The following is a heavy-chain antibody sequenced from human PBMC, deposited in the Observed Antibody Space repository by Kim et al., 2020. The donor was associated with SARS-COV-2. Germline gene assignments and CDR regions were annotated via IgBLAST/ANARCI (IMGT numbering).Heavy chain of an antibody. CDR3: ARHVGVGGYCSSTSCPLVRTFHVDSNSYMDA. J-gene: IGHJ6*03. Sequence: SETLSLTCTVSGGSISSYYWSWIRQPPGKGLEWIGYVYYSGSTNYNPSLKSRVTITVDTSKNQFSLKLSSVTAADTAVYYCARHVGVGGYCSSTSCPLVRTFHVDSNSYMDAGAKEPT. D-gene: IGHD2-2*01. CDR2: VYYSGST. V-gene: IGHV4-59*08. CDR1: GGSISSYY.